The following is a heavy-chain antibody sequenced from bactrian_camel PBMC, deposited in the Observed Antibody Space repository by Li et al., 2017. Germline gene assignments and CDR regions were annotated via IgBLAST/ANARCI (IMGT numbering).Heavy chain of an antibody. CDR1: GSSTRW. CDR2: IGTNGVTT. V-gene: IGHV3S1*01. CDR3: ATGVYCANVLSPSEYDT. Sequence: HVQLVESGGGSAQAGGSLSLSCAVSGSSTRWMGWFREAPGKEREGVAGIGTNGVTTTTDSVKGRFTISRDSAKTTLFLEMNSLKPDDSATYYCATGVYCANVLSPSEYDTWGQGTQVTVS. J-gene: IGHJ4*01. D-gene: IGHD3*01.